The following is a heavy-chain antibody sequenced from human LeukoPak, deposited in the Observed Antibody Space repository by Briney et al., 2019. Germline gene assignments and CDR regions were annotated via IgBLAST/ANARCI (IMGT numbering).Heavy chain of an antibody. CDR2: IRYDGSNK. D-gene: IGHD4-11*01. CDR3: AKAPTSDYYYYMDV. Sequence: GGSLRLSCAASGFTFSSYGMHWVRQAPGKGLEWAAFIRYDGSNKYYADSVKVRLTISRDNSKNTLYLQMNSLRAEDTAVYYCAKAPTSDYYYYMDVWGKGTTVTVSS. J-gene: IGHJ6*03. V-gene: IGHV3-30*02. CDR1: GFTFSSYG.